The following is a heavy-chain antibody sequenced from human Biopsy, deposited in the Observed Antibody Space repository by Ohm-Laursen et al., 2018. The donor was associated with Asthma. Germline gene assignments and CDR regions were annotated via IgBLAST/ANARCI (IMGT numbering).Heavy chain of an antibody. D-gene: IGHD5-18*01. CDR2: ISSSSSTI. CDR3: ARFKRGYSYGYAGVFDY. V-gene: IGHV3-48*02. Sequence: SLRLSCSASGFTFSSYSMNWVRQAPGEGLEWVSYISSSSSTIYYADSVKGRFTISRDNAKNSLYLQINSLRDEDTAVYYCARFKRGYSYGYAGVFDYWGQGTLVTVSS. J-gene: IGHJ4*02. CDR1: GFTFSSYS.